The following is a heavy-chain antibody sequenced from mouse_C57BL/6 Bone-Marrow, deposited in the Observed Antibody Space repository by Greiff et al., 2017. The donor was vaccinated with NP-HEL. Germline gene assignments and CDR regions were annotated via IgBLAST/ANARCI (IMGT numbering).Heavy chain of an antibody. J-gene: IGHJ2*01. CDR3: AINSYGSSLGY. Sequence: VQLKQPGAELVKPGASVKVSCKASGYTFTSYWMHWVKQRPGQGLEWIGRIHPSDSDTNYNQKFKGKATLTVDKSSSTAYMQLSSLTSEDSAVYSCAINSYGSSLGYWGQGTTLTVSS. V-gene: IGHV1-74*01. CDR1: GYTFTSYW. D-gene: IGHD1-1*01. CDR2: IHPSDSDT.